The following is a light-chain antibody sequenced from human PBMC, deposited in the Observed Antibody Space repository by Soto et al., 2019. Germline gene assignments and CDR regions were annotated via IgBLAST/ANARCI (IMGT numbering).Light chain of an antibody. J-gene: IGKJ3*01. V-gene: IGKV3-20*01. CDR2: GAS. Sequence: PGERATLSCRASQSVNLNYLAWYQQKPGQAPRLLIYGASSRATGIPDRFSGSGSGTEFTLTVSRLEPEDFAVYYCQQYGRSPFTFGPGTKWISN. CDR3: QQYGRSPFT. CDR1: QSVNLNY.